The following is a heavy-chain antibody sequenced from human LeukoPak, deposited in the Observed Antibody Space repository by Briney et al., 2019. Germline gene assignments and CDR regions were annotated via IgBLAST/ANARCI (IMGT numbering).Heavy chain of an antibody. CDR1: GFTFSSYG. CDR2: ISYDGSNK. J-gene: IGHJ4*02. CDR3: AKDWQQLDY. D-gene: IGHD6-13*01. Sequence: GGSLRLSCEASGFTFSSYGMHWVRQAPGKGLEWVAIISYDGSNKHYADSVKGRFTISRDNSKNTLYLQMNSLRAEDTAVYYCAKDWQQLDYWGQGTLVTVSS. V-gene: IGHV3-30*18.